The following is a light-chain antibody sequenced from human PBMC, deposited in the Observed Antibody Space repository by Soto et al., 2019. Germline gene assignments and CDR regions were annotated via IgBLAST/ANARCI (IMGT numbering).Light chain of an antibody. CDR3: QQYNNWPPMT. V-gene: IGKV3-15*01. J-gene: IGKJ3*01. CDR1: QSVSGN. Sequence: EIVMTQSPATLPVSPGERATLSCRASQSVSGNLAWYQQKPGQAPRLLIYGASTRATGIPARFSGSGSGTEFTLTISSLQSEDFAVYYCQQYNNWPPMTFGPGTKVDIK. CDR2: GAS.